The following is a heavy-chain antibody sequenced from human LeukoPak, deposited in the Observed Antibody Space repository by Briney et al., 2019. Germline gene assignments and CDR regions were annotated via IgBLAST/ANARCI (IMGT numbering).Heavy chain of an antibody. V-gene: IGHV3-7*01. J-gene: IGHJ4*02. D-gene: IGHD2-8*01. Sequence: PVRCLRLSCAGSGFSFSRYWMAWVRQAPGKGLEWVASINHDVSRIHYVDSVKGRFTISRDNAKNSLFLQMNSLRVEDTAVYYCARLKDDVTKFDYWGQGTLVTVST. CDR2: INHDVSRI. CDR1: GFSFSRYW. CDR3: ARLKDDVTKFDY.